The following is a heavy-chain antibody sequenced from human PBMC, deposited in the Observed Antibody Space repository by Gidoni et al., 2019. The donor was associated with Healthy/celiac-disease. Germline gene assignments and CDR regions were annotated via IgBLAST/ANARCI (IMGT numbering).Heavy chain of an antibody. CDR1: GFTFSSYA. D-gene: IGHD3-3*01. V-gene: IGHV3-23*01. Sequence: EVQLLESGGGLVQPGGSLRLSCADSGFTFSSYAMSWVRQAPGKGLEWVSAISGSGGSTYYADSVKGRFTISRDNSKNTLYLQMNSLRAEDTAVYYCAKGLAWSGYPYYYGMDVWGQGTTVTVSS. CDR3: AKGLAWSGYPYYYGMDV. J-gene: IGHJ6*02. CDR2: ISGSGGST.